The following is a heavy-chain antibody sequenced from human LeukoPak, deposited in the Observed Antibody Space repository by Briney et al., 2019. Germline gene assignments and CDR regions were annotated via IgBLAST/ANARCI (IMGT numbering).Heavy chain of an antibody. D-gene: IGHD4-17*01. Sequence: GGSLRLSCAASGFTFSSYAMSWVRQAPGKGLEWVSAISGSGGSTYYADPVKGRFTISRDNSKNTLYLQMNSLRAEDTAVYYCAKDSTVVTFRHFQHWGQGTLVTVSS. CDR3: AKDSTVVTFRHFQH. J-gene: IGHJ1*01. CDR1: GFTFSSYA. CDR2: ISGSGGST. V-gene: IGHV3-23*01.